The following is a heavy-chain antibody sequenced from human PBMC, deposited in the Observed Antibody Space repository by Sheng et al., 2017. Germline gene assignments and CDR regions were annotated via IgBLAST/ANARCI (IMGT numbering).Heavy chain of an antibody. CDR1: GGSFSGYY. Sequence: QVQLQQWGAGLLKPSETLSLTCAVYGGSFSGYYWSWIRQPPGKGLEWIGEINHSGSTNYNPSLKSRVTISVDTSKNQFSLKLSSVTAADTAVYYCARALGRILRQQLVLVWFDPWGQGTLVTVSS. D-gene: IGHD6-13*01. CDR2: INHSGST. CDR3: ARALGRILRQQLVLVWFDP. V-gene: IGHV4-34*01. J-gene: IGHJ5*02.